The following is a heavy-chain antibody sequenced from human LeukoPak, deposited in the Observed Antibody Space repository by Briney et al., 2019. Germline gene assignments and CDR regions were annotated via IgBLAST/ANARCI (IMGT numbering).Heavy chain of an antibody. V-gene: IGHV4-34*01. CDR2: IDHSGST. D-gene: IGHD4-23*01. Sequence: SETLSLTCAVSGGSFSSYYWSWIRQPPGKGLEWIGEIDHSGSTNYNPSLKSRVTISVDTSKNQFSLNLTSVTAADAAVYYCARERSSSGGHNWFDPWGQGTLVTVSS. J-gene: IGHJ5*02. CDR3: ARERSSSGGHNWFDP. CDR1: GGSFSSYY.